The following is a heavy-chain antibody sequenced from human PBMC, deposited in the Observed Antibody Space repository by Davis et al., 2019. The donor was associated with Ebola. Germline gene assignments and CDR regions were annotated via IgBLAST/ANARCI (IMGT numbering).Heavy chain of an antibody. J-gene: IGHJ5*02. V-gene: IGHV1-69*13. CDR2: IIPIFGTA. Sequence: SVKVSCKASGGTFSSYAISWVRRAPGQGLEWMGGIIPIFGTANYAQKFQGRVTITADESTSTAYMELSSLRSEDTAVYYCAREALDYGDYLGAPWGQGTLVTVSS. CDR1: GGTFSSYA. CDR3: AREALDYGDYLGAP. D-gene: IGHD4-17*01.